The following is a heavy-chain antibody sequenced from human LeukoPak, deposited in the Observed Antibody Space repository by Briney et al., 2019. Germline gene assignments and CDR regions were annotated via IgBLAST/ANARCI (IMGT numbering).Heavy chain of an antibody. CDR3: ARDLVVGATNAFDI. CDR1: GGSISSYY. J-gene: IGHJ3*02. Sequence: SETLSLTCTVSGGSISSYYCSWIRQPAGKGLEWIGRIYTSGSTNYNPSLKSRVTMSVDTSKNQFSLKLSSVTAADTAVYYCARDLVVGATNAFDIWGQGTMVTVSS. CDR2: IYTSGST. V-gene: IGHV4-4*07. D-gene: IGHD1-26*01.